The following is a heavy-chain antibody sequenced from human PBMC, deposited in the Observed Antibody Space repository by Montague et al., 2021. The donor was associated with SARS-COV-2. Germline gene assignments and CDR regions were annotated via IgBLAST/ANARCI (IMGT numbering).Heavy chain of an antibody. CDR3: ARVRYYGSGTSLGMDV. CDR2: INHSGSA. CDR1: SGSLSGYY. Sequence: SETLSLTCAVYSGSLSGYYWSWIRQAPGKELEWIGGINHSGSANYNPSLKSRVTISVDTSKNQFSLKLSSVTAADPAVYYGARVRYYGSGTSLGMDVWGQGTTVTVSS. D-gene: IGHD3-10*01. V-gene: IGHV4-34*01. J-gene: IGHJ6*02.